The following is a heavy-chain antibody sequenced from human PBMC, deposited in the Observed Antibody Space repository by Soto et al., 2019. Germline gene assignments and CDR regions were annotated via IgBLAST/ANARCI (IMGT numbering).Heavy chain of an antibody. V-gene: IGHV4-31*03. CDR2: IYYSGST. CDR1: GGSISSGGYY. Sequence: PSETLSLTCTVSGGSISSGGYYWSWIRQHPGKGLEWIGYIYYSGSTYYNPSLKSRVTISVDTSKNQFSLKLSSVTAADTAVYYCAWSLSTQKKYYFYYWGKGTLVTVSS. J-gene: IGHJ4*02. CDR3: AWSLSTQKKYYFYY. D-gene: IGHD2-15*01.